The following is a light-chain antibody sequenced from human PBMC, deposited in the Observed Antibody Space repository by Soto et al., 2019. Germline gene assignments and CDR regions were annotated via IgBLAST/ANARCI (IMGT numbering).Light chain of an antibody. CDR2: GAS. CDR3: QQYNNCPLT. CDR1: QSVRTN. Sequence: EIVMTQSPGTLSVSPGEGATLSCRASQSVRTNLAWYQQKFGKAPRLLIYGASTRATSIPARFSGSGSGTEFTLTSSSLQSEDVSVFYCQQYNNCPLTVGGGTKVEIK. V-gene: IGKV3-15*01. J-gene: IGKJ4*01.